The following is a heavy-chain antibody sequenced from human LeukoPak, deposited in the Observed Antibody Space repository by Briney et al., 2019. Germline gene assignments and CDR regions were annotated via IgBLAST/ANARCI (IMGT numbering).Heavy chain of an antibody. J-gene: IGHJ4*02. CDR2: ISSSGSTK. CDR1: GFTFGDYA. CDR3: ARRYCSSTSCTLDY. V-gene: IGHV3-48*03. D-gene: IGHD2-2*01. Sequence: GGSLRLSCAASGFTFGDYAMHWVRQAPGKGLEWVSYISSSGSTKYYADSVKGRFTIARDNAENSLYLQMNSLRAEDTAVYYCARRYCSSTSCTLDYWGQGALVTVSS.